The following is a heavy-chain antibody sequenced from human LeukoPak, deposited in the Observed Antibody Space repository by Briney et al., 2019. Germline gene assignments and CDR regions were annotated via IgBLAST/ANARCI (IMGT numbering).Heavy chain of an antibody. V-gene: IGHV4-59*08. CDR2: IHYSGGIT. J-gene: IGHJ4*02. D-gene: IGHD3-3*01. CDR3: ASRYGDFWSGYLSPIDY. Sequence: PSETLSLTCTVSGGSISSYYWSWIRQPPGKGLEWIGYIHYSGGITYYNPSLKSRVTISVDTSKNQFSLSLSSVTAADTAMYYCASRYGDFWSGYLSPIDYWGQGTLVTVSS. CDR1: GGSISSYY.